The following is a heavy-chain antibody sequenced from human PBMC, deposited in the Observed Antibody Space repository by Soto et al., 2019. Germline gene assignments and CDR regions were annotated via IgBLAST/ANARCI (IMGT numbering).Heavy chain of an antibody. J-gene: IGHJ4*02. D-gene: IGHD2-2*01. CDR2: ISYDGSNK. CDR3: AKGSLPIVVPAASFDY. CDR1: GFTFSSYG. Sequence: HPGGSLRLSCAASGFTFSSYGMHWVRQAPGKGLEWVAVISYDGSNKYYADSVKGRFTISRDNSKNTLYLQMNSLRAEDTAVYYCAKGSLPIVVPAASFDYWGQGTLVTVSS. V-gene: IGHV3-30*18.